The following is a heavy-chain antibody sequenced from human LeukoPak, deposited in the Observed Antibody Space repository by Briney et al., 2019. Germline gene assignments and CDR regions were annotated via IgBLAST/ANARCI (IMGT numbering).Heavy chain of an antibody. CDR1: GFTFSNYV. Sequence: GGSLRLSCAASGFTFSNYVMSWVRQAPGKGLEWVSTITGRGNSTYYADSVKGRFTISRDNSKNALYLQMNSLRAEDTAVYYCAKVLHCSGGSCHSDGGGSPDYWGQGTLVTVSS. CDR3: AKVLHCSGGSCHSDGGGSPDY. J-gene: IGHJ4*02. D-gene: IGHD2-15*01. CDR2: ITGRGNST. V-gene: IGHV3-23*01.